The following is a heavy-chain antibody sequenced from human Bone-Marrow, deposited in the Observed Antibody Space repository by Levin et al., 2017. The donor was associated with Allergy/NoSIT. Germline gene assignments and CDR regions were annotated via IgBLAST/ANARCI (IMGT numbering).Heavy chain of an antibody. J-gene: IGHJ3*02. Sequence: SQTLSLTCTVSGDSISSSYWSWIRQPPGKGLEWIGHMSYSGSTNYNPSLKSRVTMAVDTSKNRFSLNLSSVTAADTAVYYCARSNYGDYDVDAFDIWGQGTMVTVSS. V-gene: IGHV4-59*01. CDR3: ARSNYGDYDVDAFDI. CDR2: MSYSGST. CDR1: GDSISSSY. D-gene: IGHD4-17*01.